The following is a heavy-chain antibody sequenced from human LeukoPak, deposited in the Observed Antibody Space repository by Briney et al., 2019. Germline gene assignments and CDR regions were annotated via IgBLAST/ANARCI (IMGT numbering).Heavy chain of an antibody. D-gene: IGHD3-10*01. V-gene: IGHV1-2*02. CDR1: GYTFTDYY. J-gene: IGHJ5*02. Sequence: APVKVSCKASGYTFTDYYIHWVRQAPGQGLEWMGWMNPNTGGTSHAQRFQGRVTMTRDTSITTAYMELSRLRYDDTAVYYCAASMVRGVRRFDPWGQGTLVTVSS. CDR3: AASMVRGVRRFDP. CDR2: MNPNTGGT.